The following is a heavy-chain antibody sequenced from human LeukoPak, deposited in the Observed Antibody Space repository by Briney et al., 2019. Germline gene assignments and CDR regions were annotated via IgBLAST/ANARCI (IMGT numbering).Heavy chain of an antibody. V-gene: IGHV3-21*01. J-gene: IGHJ6*03. D-gene: IGHD4-23*01. CDR2: ISSGSSYI. CDR1: GFTFSSYT. Sequence: RPGGSLRLSCAASGFTFSSYTMNWVRQAPGKGLEWVSSISSGSSYIYYADSVKGRFTISRDNAKNSLYLQMNSLRAEDTAVYYCARDGDYGGNSPRDYYYYMDVWGKGTTVTVSS. CDR3: ARDGDYGGNSPRDYYYYMDV.